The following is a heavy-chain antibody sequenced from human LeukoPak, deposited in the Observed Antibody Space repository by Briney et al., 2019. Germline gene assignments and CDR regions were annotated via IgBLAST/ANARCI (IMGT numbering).Heavy chain of an antibody. Sequence: GGSLRLSCAASGFTFSSYGMHWVRQAPGKGLEWVAVISYDGSNKYYADSVKGRFTTSRDNSKNTLYLQMNSLRAEDTAVYYCAKDPAPYDFWRGPDYWGQGTLVTVSS. CDR3: AKDPAPYDFWRGPDY. V-gene: IGHV3-30*18. CDR1: GFTFSSYG. CDR2: ISYDGSNK. D-gene: IGHD3-3*01. J-gene: IGHJ4*02.